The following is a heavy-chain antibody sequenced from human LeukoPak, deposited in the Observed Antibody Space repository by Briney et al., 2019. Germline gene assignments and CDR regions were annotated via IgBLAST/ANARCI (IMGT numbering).Heavy chain of an antibody. CDR3: AKDTAVQFLEPAF. D-gene: IGHD3-3*01. CDR1: GFTSNTFG. Sequence: GGSLRLSCAASGFTSNTFGMGWVRQAPGQGREWVAAIWFDGSVKHYSDAVKGRFTISRDNSLNTLYLQMNSLRVEDTATYYCAKDTAVQFLEPAFWGQGTLVTVSS. CDR2: IWFDGSVK. J-gene: IGHJ4*02. V-gene: IGHV3-33*06.